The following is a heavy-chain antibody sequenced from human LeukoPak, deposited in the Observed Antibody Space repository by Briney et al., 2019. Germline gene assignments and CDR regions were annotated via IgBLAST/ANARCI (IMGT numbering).Heavy chain of an antibody. Sequence: GASVKVSCKASGDTFTGYYMHWVRQAPGQGLEWIGRINPNSGGTNYAQKFQGRVTMTRDTSISTAYMELSRLRSDDTAVYYCARAPHYYDSSGYTSGWGQGTLVTVSS. V-gene: IGHV1-2*06. D-gene: IGHD3-22*01. CDR2: INPNSGGT. CDR1: GDTFTGYY. CDR3: ARAPHYYDSSGYTSG. J-gene: IGHJ4*02.